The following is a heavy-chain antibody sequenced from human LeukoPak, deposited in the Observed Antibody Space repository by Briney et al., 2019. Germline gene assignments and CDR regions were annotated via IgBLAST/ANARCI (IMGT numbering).Heavy chain of an antibody. CDR3: ARASYSSSWTQHYYYGMDV. CDR2: INHSGST. CDR1: GGSFSGYY. V-gene: IGHV4-34*01. D-gene: IGHD6-13*01. Sequence: SETLCLTCAVYGGSFSGYYWSWIRQPPGKGLEWIGEINHSGSTNYNPSLKSRVTISVDTSKNQFSLKLSPVTAADTAVYYCARASYSSSWTQHYYYGMDVWGQGTTVTVSS. J-gene: IGHJ6*02.